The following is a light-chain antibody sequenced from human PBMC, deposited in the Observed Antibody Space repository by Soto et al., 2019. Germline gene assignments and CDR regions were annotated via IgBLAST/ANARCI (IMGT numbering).Light chain of an antibody. CDR3: LSYTRSGPSGV. CDR2: ESS. CDR1: SSDVANYNL. V-gene: IGLV2-14*02. J-gene: IGLJ1*01. Sequence: QSVLTQPASVSGSPGQAVTISCTGTSSDVANYNLVSWYQQHPGKAPRLIIYESSKRPAGIATRFSGSKSGNAASLMISGLQAEDEAEYYFLSYTRSGPSGVFGSGTKLTVL.